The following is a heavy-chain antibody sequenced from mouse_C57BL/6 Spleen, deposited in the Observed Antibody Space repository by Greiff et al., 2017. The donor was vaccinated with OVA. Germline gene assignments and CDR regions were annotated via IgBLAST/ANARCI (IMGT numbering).Heavy chain of an antibody. CDR1: GFTFSSYA. D-gene: IGHD3-2*02. Sequence: DVKLVESGGGLVKPGGSLKLSCAASGFTFSSYAMSWVRQTPEKRLEWVATISDGGSYTYYPDNVKGRFTISRDNAKNNLYLQMSHLKSEDTAMYYCARSDSPASYYFDYWGQGTTLTVSS. V-gene: IGHV5-4*03. CDR3: ARSDSPASYYFDY. CDR2: ISDGGSYT. J-gene: IGHJ2*01.